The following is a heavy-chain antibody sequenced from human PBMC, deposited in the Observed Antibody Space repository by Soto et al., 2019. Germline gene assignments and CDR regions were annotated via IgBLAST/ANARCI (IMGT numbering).Heavy chain of an antibody. CDR3: ARHRQYYDTSGYQQRYFDY. CDR2: IYYSGTT. CDR1: GGSISSSPYY. J-gene: IGHJ4*02. D-gene: IGHD3-22*01. V-gene: IGHV4-39*01. Sequence: SETLSLTCSVSGGSISSSPYYWGWIRQPPGKGLEWLGTIYYSGTTSYNPSLKSRVIISVDTSNNQLFLKLRSVTAADTAVYHCARHRQYYDTSGYQQRYFDYWGQGTQVTVSS.